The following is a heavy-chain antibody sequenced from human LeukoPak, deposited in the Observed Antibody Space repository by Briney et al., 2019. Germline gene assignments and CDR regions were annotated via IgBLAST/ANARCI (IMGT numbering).Heavy chain of an antibody. CDR3: AKVNYDSGSYLNNYFDY. CDR2: IRFDGTDK. CDR1: GFTFSSYG. V-gene: IGHV3-30*02. D-gene: IGHD3-10*01. Sequence: GGSLRLSCAASGFTFSSYGMHWVRQAPGKWLELVAFIRFDGTDKYYADSVKGRFTISRDNPKNALYLQMSSLRAEDTALYYCAKVNYDSGSYLNNYFDYWGQGTLVTVSS. J-gene: IGHJ4*02.